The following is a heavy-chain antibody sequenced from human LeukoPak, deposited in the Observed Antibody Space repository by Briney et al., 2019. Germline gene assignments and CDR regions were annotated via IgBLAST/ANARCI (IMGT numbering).Heavy chain of an antibody. Sequence: SETLSLTCTVSGGSISGYYWSWIRQPPGKGLEWIGEINHSGSTNYNPSLKSRVTISVDTSKNQFSLKLSSVTAADTAVYYCARALGYSSGWYGYFDYWGQGTLVTVSS. V-gene: IGHV4-34*01. CDR2: INHSGST. CDR1: GGSISGYY. D-gene: IGHD6-19*01. J-gene: IGHJ4*02. CDR3: ARALGYSSGWYGYFDY.